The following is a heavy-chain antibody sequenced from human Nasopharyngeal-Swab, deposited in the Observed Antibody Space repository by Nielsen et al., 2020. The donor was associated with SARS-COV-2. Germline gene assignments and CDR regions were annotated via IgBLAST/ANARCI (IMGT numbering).Heavy chain of an antibody. CDR2: IIPIFGTA. Sequence: WVRQAPGKGLEWMGGIIPIFGTANYAQKFQGRVTTTADKSTSTAYTELSSLRSEDTAVYYCARDRAYSGSYMDVWGKGTTVTVSS. V-gene: IGHV1-69*06. D-gene: IGHD5-12*01. J-gene: IGHJ6*03. CDR3: ARDRAYSGSYMDV.